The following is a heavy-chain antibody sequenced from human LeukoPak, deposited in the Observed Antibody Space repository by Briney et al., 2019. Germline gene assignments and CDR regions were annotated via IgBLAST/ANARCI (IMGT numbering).Heavy chain of an antibody. CDR2: ISSSSSYI. Sequence: GGSLRLSCAASGFTFSSYSMNWVRQAPGKGLEWVSSISSSSSYIYYADSVKGRFTISRDNAKNSLYLQMNSLRAEDTAVYYCASIAAAGTGVDYWGQGTLVTVSS. CDR3: ASIAAAGTGVDY. J-gene: IGHJ4*02. CDR1: GFTFSSYS. D-gene: IGHD6-13*01. V-gene: IGHV3-21*01.